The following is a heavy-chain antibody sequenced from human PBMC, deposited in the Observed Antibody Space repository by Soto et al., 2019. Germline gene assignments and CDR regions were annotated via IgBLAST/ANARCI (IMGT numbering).Heavy chain of an antibody. CDR3: ARDISGHYWFEL. V-gene: IGHV4-38-2*02. D-gene: IGHD3-22*01. J-gene: IGHJ5*02. CDR2: IYHSGTT. CDR1: GFSISSGYF. Sequence: KPSETLSLTCAVSGFSISSGYFWGWIRQPPGKGPEWLGSIYHSGTTYYNPSVKGRVTISVDTYKNQFSLKMSSVTAADTAVYYCARDISGHYWFELRGQGT.